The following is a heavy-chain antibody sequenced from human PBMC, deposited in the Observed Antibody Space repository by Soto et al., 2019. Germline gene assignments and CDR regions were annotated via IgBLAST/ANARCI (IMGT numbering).Heavy chain of an antibody. CDR2: ISGRGGST. J-gene: IGHJ6*02. CDR3: AKESNHYDSGSYPTDGMDV. V-gene: IGHV3-23*01. D-gene: IGHD3-22*01. CDR1: GFNFNIYA. Sequence: PGGSLRLSCAASGFNFNIYAMSWVRQAPGKGLEWVSSISGRGGSTFYGDSVKGRFTISRDDAKNTLYLQMNGLRAEDTALYYCAKESNHYDSGSYPTDGMDVWGQGTSVTVSS.